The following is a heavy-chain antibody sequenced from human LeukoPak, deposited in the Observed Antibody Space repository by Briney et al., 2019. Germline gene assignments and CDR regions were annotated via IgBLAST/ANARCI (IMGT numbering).Heavy chain of an antibody. V-gene: IGHV1-69*13. Sequence: SVKVSCKASGGTFSSYAISWVRQAPGQGLEWMGGIIPIFGTANYAQKFRGRVTITADESASTAYMELSSLRSEDTAVYYCARDIYGCSSTSCQDTYYYYGMDVWGQGTTVTVSS. CDR3: ARDIYGCSSTSCQDTYYYYGMDV. D-gene: IGHD2-2*01. J-gene: IGHJ6*02. CDR2: IIPIFGTA. CDR1: GGTFSSYA.